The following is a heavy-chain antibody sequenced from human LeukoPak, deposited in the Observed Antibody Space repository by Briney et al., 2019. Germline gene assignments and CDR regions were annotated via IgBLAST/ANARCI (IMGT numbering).Heavy chain of an antibody. J-gene: IGHJ4*02. CDR1: GFTFSSYA. V-gene: IGHV3-23*01. CDR3: AKGSIAAAGTLPDY. Sequence: GGSLRLSCAAPGFTFSSYAMSWVRQAPGKGLEWVSAISGSGGSTYYADSVKGRFTISRDNSKNTLYLQMNSLRAEDTAVYYCAKGSIAAAGTLPDYWGQGTLVTVSS. D-gene: IGHD6-13*01. CDR2: ISGSGGST.